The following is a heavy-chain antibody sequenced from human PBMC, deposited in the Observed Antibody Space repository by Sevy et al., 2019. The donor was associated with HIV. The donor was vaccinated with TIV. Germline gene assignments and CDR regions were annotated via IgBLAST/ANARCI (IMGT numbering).Heavy chain of an antibody. J-gene: IGHJ3*02. V-gene: IGHV3-7*01. CDR3: AREALYYYDSERHYDDAFDM. D-gene: IGHD3-22*01. CDR2: IKQDGSDK. CDR1: GFTFSSHY. Sequence: GGSLRLSCAASGFTFSSHYMSWVRQAPGKGLEWVANIKQDGSDKFYVESVKGQFTISRDNAKNSLYLQLSSLRAEDTAMYFCAREALYYYDSERHYDDAFDMWGPGTMVTVSS.